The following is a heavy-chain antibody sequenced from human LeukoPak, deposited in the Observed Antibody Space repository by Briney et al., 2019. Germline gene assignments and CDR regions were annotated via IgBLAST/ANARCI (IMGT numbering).Heavy chain of an antibody. J-gene: IGHJ4*02. D-gene: IGHD6-19*01. CDR3: AREDSSGYPTR. CDR1: GGSFSGYY. Sequence: SETLSLTCAVYGGSFSGYYWSWIRQPPGKGLEWIGEINDSGSTNYNPSLKSRVTISVDKSKNQFSLKLSSVTAADTAVYYCAREDSSGYPTRWGQGTLVTVSS. CDR2: INDSGST. V-gene: IGHV4-34*01.